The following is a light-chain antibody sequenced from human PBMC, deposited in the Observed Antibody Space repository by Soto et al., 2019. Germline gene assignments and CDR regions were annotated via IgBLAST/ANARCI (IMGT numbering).Light chain of an antibody. CDR1: SSDVGSYTY. CDR3: SSSTSSSTLYV. Sequence: QSALTQPASVSGSPRQSITISCTGASSDVGSYTYVSWYQQHPGKAPKLMIYEVNNRPSGVSNRFSGSKSGNTASLTISGLHAEDAAYYYCSSSTSSSTLYVFGTGTKVTVL. J-gene: IGLJ1*01. CDR2: EVN. V-gene: IGLV2-14*01.